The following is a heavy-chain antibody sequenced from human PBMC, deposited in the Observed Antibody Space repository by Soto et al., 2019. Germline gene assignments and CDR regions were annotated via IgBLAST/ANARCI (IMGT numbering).Heavy chain of an antibody. V-gene: IGHV3-33*01. D-gene: IGHD2-8*01. CDR1: GFTFSSYG. J-gene: IGHJ6*02. Sequence: GGSLRLSCAASGFTFSSYGMHWVRQAPGKGLEWVAVIWYDGSNKYYADSVKGRFTISRDNSKNTLYLQMNSLRAEDTAVYYCAREKFMLYSSCYYCDVMYVWGQGSTVTGS. CDR3: AREKFMLYSSCYYCDVMYV. CDR2: IWYDGSNK.